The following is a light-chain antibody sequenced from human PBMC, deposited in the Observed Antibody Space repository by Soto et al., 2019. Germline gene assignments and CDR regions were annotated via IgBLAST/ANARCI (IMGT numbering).Light chain of an antibody. CDR1: KLGDKY. CDR2: QDS. J-gene: IGLJ1*01. Sequence: SSELTQPPSVSVSPGQTASITCSGDKLGDKYACWYQQKPGQSPVMVIYQDSKRPSGIPERFSGSNSGNTATLTISGTQAMDEADYYCQAWDSSTPYVFGTGTKLTVL. V-gene: IGLV3-1*01. CDR3: QAWDSSTPYV.